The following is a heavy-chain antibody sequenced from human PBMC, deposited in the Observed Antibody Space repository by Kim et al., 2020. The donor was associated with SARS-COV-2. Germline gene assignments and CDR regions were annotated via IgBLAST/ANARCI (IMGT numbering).Heavy chain of an antibody. D-gene: IGHD5-18*01. V-gene: IGHV3-30*04. CDR1: GFTFSSYA. Sequence: GGSLRLSCAASGFTFSSYAMHWVRQAPGKGLEWVAVISYDGSNKYYADSVKGRFTISRDNSKNTLYLQMNSLRAEDTAVYYCAREGYGDYWGQGTLVTVSS. CDR3: AREGYGDY. J-gene: IGHJ4*02. CDR2: ISYDGSNK.